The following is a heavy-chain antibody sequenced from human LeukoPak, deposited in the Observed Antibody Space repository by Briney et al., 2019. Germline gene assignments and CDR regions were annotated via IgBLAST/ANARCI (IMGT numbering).Heavy chain of an antibody. CDR2: IYYSGST. CDR3: ARASRGIVVVPAQFDP. CDR1: GGSISSYY. J-gene: IGHJ5*02. V-gene: IGHV4-59*08. D-gene: IGHD2-2*01. Sequence: PSETLSLTCTVSGGSISSYYWSWIRQPPGKGLEWIGYIYYSGSTNYNPSLKSRVTISVDTSKNQFSLKLSSVTAADTAVYYCARASRGIVVVPAQFDPWGQGTLVTVSS.